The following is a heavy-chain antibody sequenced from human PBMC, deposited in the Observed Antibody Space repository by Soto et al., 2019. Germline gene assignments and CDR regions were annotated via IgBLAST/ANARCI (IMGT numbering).Heavy chain of an antibody. CDR1: GYTFTSYG. J-gene: IGHJ6*02. Sequence: ASVKVSCKASGYTFTSYGISWVRQAPGQGLEWMGWISAYNGNTNYAQKLQGRVTMTTDTSTSTAYMELRSLRSDDTAVYYCAIDYGGHSVRDGMDVWGQGTTVTVSS. CDR3: AIDYGGHSVRDGMDV. D-gene: IGHD4-17*01. CDR2: ISAYNGNT. V-gene: IGHV1-18*01.